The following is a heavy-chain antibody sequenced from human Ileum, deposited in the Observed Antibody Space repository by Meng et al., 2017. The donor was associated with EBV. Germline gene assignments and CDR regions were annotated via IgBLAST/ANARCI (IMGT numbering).Heavy chain of an antibody. Sequence: QQQLQHELNRMVTPSGTLSLTGAVSGCPKSNTNVCMWDRQTPGKQLELIGEIYHHGHTNYNPSLKSRVRISVKKSKNQFSPKLSSVTAADTAVYYCARERGGGDRGIQWGQGTLVTVSS. CDR1: GCPKSNTNV. CDR2: IYHHGHT. V-gene: IGHV4-4*02. J-gene: IGHJ4*02. CDR3: ARERGGGDRGIQ. D-gene: IGHD2-21*02.